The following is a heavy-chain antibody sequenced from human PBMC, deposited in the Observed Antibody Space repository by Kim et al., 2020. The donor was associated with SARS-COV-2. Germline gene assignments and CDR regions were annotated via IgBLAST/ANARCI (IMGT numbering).Heavy chain of an antibody. V-gene: IGHV3-23*01. Sequence: GGSLRLSCVASGFTFNRFAMNWVRQAPGKGLEWVSSITGPDTNTYYPYSVMGRFTISRDRSTNTLYLQMSSLRVEDTAVYHCARRHAWTGCSSFGNWG. D-gene: IGHD3-9*01. CDR3: ARRHAWTGCSSFGN. CDR1: GFTFNRFA. J-gene: IGHJ4*01. CDR2: ITGPDTNT.